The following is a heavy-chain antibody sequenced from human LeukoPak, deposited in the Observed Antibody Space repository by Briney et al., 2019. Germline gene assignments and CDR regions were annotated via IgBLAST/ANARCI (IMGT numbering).Heavy chain of an antibody. Sequence: ASVKVSCKASGYTFTNFGLSWVRQAPGQGLEWMGWISPNNDNTNYARKFQGRVIMTTDTSTNTAYMELRSLRSDDTAVYYCARDRRSHYDILAGSLDSWGQGILVTVSS. V-gene: IGHV1-18*04. CDR2: ISPNNDNT. CDR3: ARDRRSHYDILAGSLDS. J-gene: IGHJ4*02. D-gene: IGHD3-9*01. CDR1: GYTFTNFG.